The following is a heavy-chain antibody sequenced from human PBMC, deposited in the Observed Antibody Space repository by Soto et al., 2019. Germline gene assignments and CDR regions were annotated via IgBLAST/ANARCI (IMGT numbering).Heavy chain of an antibody. CDR2: IIPILGIA. D-gene: IGHD4-17*01. CDR3: ARFGDGTVTPGYYYYGMDV. V-gene: IGHV1-69*02. CDR1: GGTFSSYT. Sequence: QVQLVQSGAEVKKPGSSVKVSCKASGGTFSSYTISWVRQAPGQGLEWMGRIIPILGIANYAQKFQGRVTITADKSTSTAYMELSSLRSEDTAVYYCARFGDGTVTPGYYYYGMDVWGQGTTVTVSS. J-gene: IGHJ6*02.